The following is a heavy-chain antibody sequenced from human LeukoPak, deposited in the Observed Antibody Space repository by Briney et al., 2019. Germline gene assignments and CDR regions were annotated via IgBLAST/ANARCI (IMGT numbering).Heavy chain of an antibody. Sequence: PGGSLRLSCAASGLTVSSSYMSWVRQAPRKGLEWVSVISSDGKTNCADSVKGRFTISRDISKNTLYLQMNSLRAEDTAVYYCARVAAAGPFDYWGQGTLVTVSS. D-gene: IGHD6-13*01. CDR1: GLTVSSSY. J-gene: IGHJ4*02. V-gene: IGHV3-53*01. CDR2: ISSDGKT. CDR3: ARVAAAGPFDY.